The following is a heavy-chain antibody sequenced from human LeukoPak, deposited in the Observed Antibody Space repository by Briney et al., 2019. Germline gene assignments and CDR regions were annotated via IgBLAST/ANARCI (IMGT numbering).Heavy chain of an antibody. CDR1: GGSISSGTYY. Sequence: SETLSLTCTVSGGSISSGTYYWGWIRQPPGKGLEWIGSIYYSGSTYYSPSLKSRVTISVDTSKNQFSLKLNSVTAADTAVYYCARKSGSYFFWGQGTLVTVSS. CDR3: ARKSGSYFF. J-gene: IGHJ4*02. V-gene: IGHV4-39*07. CDR2: IYYSGST. D-gene: IGHD1-26*01.